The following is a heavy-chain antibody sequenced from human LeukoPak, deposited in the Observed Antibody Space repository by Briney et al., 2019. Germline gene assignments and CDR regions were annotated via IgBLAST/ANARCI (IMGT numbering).Heavy chain of an antibody. D-gene: IGHD3-16*01. Sequence: SETLSLTCAVYGGSFSGYYWGWIRQPPGKGLEWIGSIYYSGSTYYNPSLKSRVTMSVDTSKNQFSLKLSSVTAADTAVYYCARVTYYDYVWGSRGVDYWGQGTLVTVSS. CDR3: ARVTYYDYVWGSRGVDY. CDR1: GGSFSGYY. J-gene: IGHJ4*02. V-gene: IGHV4-34*01. CDR2: IYYSGST.